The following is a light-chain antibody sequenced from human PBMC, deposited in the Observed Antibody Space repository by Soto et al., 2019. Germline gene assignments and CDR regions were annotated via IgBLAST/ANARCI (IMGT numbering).Light chain of an antibody. CDR1: SRDVGGYNY. J-gene: IGLJ1*01. CDR2: DVS. CDR3: SSYTTSSALYV. Sequence: QSVLTQPASVSGSPGQSITISCTGKSRDVGGYNYVSWYQQHPGKAPKLMIYDVSNRPSGVSNRFSGSKSGNTASLTISGLQAEDEADYYCSSYTTSSALYVFGTGTKVTVL. V-gene: IGLV2-14*01.